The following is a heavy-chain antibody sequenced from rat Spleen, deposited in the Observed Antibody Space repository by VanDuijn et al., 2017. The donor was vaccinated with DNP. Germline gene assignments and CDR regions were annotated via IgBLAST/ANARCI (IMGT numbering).Heavy chain of an antibody. Sequence: QVQLIESGPGLVQPSQTLSLTCNVSGFSLTRFGVTWVRQPPGKGLEWIAAISSGGSTYYNSSLQSRLSISRDTSKSQVFLKMNSLQTEDTATYYCARSPETSYIYFPWAYWGQGTLVTVSS. CDR3: ARSPETSYIYFPWAY. CDR2: ISSGGST. V-gene: IGHV2S12*01. D-gene: IGHD1-2*01. J-gene: IGHJ3*01. CDR1: GFSLTRFG.